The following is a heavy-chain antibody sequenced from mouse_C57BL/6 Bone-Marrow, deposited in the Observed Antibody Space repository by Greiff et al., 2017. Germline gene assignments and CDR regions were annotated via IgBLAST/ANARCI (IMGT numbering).Heavy chain of an antibody. CDR1: GYAFTNYL. CDR3: ARCDYVAWFAY. V-gene: IGHV1-54*01. D-gene: IGHD2-13*01. J-gene: IGHJ3*01. CDR2: INPGSGGT. Sequence: VKLMESGAELVRPGTSVKVSCKASGYAFTNYLIEWVKQRPGQGLEWIGVINPGSGGTNYNEKFKGKATLTADKSSSTAYMQLSSLTSEDSAVYFCARCDYVAWFAYWGQGTLVTVSA.